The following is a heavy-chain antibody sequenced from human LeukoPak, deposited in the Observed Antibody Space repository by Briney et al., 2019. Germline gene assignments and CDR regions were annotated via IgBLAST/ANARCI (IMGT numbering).Heavy chain of an antibody. CDR3: ARGRQWLVI. CDR1: GFTFSSYG. J-gene: IGHJ4*02. V-gene: IGHV3-30*03. D-gene: IGHD6-19*01. CDR2: ISYDGSNK. Sequence: PGRSLRLSCAASGFTFSSYGMHWVRQAPGKGLEWVAVISYDGSNKYYADSVKGRFTISRDNSKNTLYLQMNSLRAEDTAVYYCARGRQWLVIWGQGTLVTVSS.